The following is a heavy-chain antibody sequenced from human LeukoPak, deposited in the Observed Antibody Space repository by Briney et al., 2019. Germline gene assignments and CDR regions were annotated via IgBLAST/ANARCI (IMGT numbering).Heavy chain of an antibody. CDR2: ISGNNDNP. J-gene: IGHJ4*02. CDR3: ARDGTSTDDY. D-gene: IGHD2-2*01. V-gene: IGHV1-18*01. CDR1: GYTFSNFG. Sequence: EASVKVSCKTSGYTFSNFGINWVRQAPGQGLEWMGWISGNNDNPNYGQKFQGRFTVTTDSSTSTAYMELRNLTFDDTAVYYCARDGTSTDDYWSQGTLVTVSS.